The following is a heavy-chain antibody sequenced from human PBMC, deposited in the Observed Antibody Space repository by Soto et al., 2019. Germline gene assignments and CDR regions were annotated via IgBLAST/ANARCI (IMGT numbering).Heavy chain of an antibody. V-gene: IGHV1-2*02. J-gene: IGHJ6*02. CDR3: ARALTGYSSGFAHDYCYGMNV. D-gene: IGHD6-19*01. CDR2: LNPNSGGT. CDR1: GYTFTGYY. Sequence: ASVKVSCKASGYTFTGYYMHWVRQAHGQGLEWMGWLNPNSGGTNYAQKFQGRVTMTRDTSISTAYMGLSGLRSDDTAVYYCARALTGYSSGFAHDYCYGMNVWGQGTTVTVSS.